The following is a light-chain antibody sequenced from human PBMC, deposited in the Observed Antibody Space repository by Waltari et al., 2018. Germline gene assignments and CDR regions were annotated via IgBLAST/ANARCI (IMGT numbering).Light chain of an antibody. Sequence: SFLLTQPPSVSVAPGQTARIFRSGKNIGSTSVHWYQQRPGQAPVLVGYDDSYRPSGIPERFSGSNSGNTATLTISGVEAGDEADYYCQVWDSDTDNRVFGGGTKVTVL. V-gene: IGLV3-21*02. CDR1: NIGSTS. CDR3: QVWDSDTDNRV. J-gene: IGLJ3*02. CDR2: DDS.